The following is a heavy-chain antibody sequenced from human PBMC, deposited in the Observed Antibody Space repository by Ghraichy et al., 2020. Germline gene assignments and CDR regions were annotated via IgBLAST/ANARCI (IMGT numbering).Heavy chain of an antibody. CDR3: TRARGVDY. V-gene: IGHV3-7*04. Sequence: GGSLRLSCAASGFTLGNHWMNWVRQAPGKGLEWVANIKYDGSEKNYVGSVKGRFTIPRDNAKNSLFLQMNSLRAEDTAVYYCTRARGVDYWGQGTLVTVSS. CDR2: IKYDGSEK. J-gene: IGHJ4*02. D-gene: IGHD3-16*01. CDR1: GFTLGNHW.